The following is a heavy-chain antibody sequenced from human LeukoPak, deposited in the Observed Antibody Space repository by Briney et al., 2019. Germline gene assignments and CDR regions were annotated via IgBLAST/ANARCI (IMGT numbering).Heavy chain of an antibody. J-gene: IGHJ5*02. D-gene: IGHD6-19*01. CDR2: IYAGGTT. CDR3: ARDSSGWYDH. V-gene: IGHV3-53*01. CDR1: GFTVSTNY. Sequence: GGSLRLSCAVSGFTVSTNYMSWVRQAPGRGLEWVSVIYAGGTTYYADSVRGRSTISRYNSKNTLYLQMNSLRDEDTAVYYCARDSSGWYDHWGQGTLVTVSS.